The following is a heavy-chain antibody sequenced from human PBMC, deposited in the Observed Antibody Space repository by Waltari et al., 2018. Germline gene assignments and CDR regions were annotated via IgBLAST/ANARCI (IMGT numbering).Heavy chain of an antibody. CDR2: IKQDGSAK. J-gene: IGHJ4*02. CDR1: GFNLRTYW. V-gene: IGHV3-7*01. CDR3: VTDVSGWYVN. Sequence: EVQLVESGGGLVQPGGSLRLSCSASGFNLRTYWMTWVRQAPGGGLEWVANIKQDGSAKYYVDSGRGRSTISRDNANNSLFLQINSLRDDDTAVYYCVTDVSGWYVNWGQGTSVTVSS. D-gene: IGHD6-19*01.